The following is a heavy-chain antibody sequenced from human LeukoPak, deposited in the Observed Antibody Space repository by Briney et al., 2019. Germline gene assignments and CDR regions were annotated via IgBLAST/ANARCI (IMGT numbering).Heavy chain of an antibody. J-gene: IGHJ5*02. CDR3: ARDQRGYSYGYGFDP. D-gene: IGHD5-18*01. CDR2: VNPNSGGT. Sequence: GASVKVSCKASGYXFTVYYIHWVRQAPGQGLEWMGWVNPNSGGTTYAQKFQGRVTMTRDTSISTAYMELSRLTADDTAVYYCARDQRGYSYGYGFDPWGQGTLVTVSS. V-gene: IGHV1-2*02. CDR1: GYXFTVYY.